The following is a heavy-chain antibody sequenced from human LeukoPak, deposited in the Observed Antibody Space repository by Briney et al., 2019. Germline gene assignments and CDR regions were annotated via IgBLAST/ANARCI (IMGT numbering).Heavy chain of an antibody. Sequence: SVKVSCKASGGTFSSYAISWVRQAPGQGLEWMGGIIPIFGTANYAQKFQGRVTITADESTSTAYMELSSLRSEDTAVYYCTAHYYDFWSGYFGYWGQGTLVTVSS. CDR1: GGTFSSYA. CDR2: IIPIFGTA. CDR3: TAHYYDFWSGYFGY. J-gene: IGHJ4*02. D-gene: IGHD3-3*01. V-gene: IGHV1-69*13.